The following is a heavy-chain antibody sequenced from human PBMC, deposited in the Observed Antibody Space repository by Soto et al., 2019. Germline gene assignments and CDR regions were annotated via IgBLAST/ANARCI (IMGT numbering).Heavy chain of an antibody. Sequence: ASVKVSCKASGYTFTTYYLHWVRQAPGQGLEWMGVINPSASITIYAQKFQGRVTVTRDTSTSTVYMELSSLRSEDTAMYYCARDMKDFRSGYISYYYYGMDVWGQGTTVTVSS. V-gene: IGHV1-46*01. CDR1: GYTFTTYY. CDR2: INPSASIT. D-gene: IGHD3-3*01. CDR3: ARDMKDFRSGYISYYYYGMDV. J-gene: IGHJ6*02.